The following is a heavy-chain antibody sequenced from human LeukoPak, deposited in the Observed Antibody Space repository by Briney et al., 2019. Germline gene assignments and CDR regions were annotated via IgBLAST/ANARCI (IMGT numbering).Heavy chain of an antibody. V-gene: IGHV3-21*01. J-gene: IGHJ6*04. Sequence: GGSPRLSCEASGLPFSRHSMHWVRQAPGKGLEWLSSISTSSYIYYADSMKGRFTTSRDNAKNSLYLQMNSLRAEDTAVYYCARSGGTSTDYYYYYGMDVWGKGTTVTVSS. CDR3: ARSGGTSTDYYYYYGMDV. CDR2: ISTSSYI. CDR1: GLPFSRHS. D-gene: IGHD3-16*01.